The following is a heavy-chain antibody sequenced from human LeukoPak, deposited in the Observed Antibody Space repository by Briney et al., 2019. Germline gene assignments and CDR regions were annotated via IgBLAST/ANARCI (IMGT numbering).Heavy chain of an antibody. Sequence: GGSLRLSCAASGFTFSDYYMNWIRQAPGKGLEWVSSISSSSSYTDYANSVKGRFTISRDNAKNSLYLQMNSLRAEDTAVYFCARGRLGELLCDYWGQGSLVIVSS. D-gene: IGHD3-10*01. CDR1: GFTFSDYY. J-gene: IGHJ4*02. V-gene: IGHV3-11*06. CDR2: ISSSSSYT. CDR3: ARGRLGELLCDY.